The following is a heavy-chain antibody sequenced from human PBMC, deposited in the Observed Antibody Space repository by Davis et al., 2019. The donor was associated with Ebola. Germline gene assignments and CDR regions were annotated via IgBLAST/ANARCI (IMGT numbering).Heavy chain of an antibody. V-gene: IGHV3-21*01. Sequence: GGSLRLSCAASGFTFSSYSMNWVRQAPGKGLEWVSASSSSSSYIYYAASVKGRFTISRDNAKNSLYLQMNSLRAEDTAVYYCARDRSSSWKGGWFDPWGQGTLVTVSS. CDR2: SSSSSSYI. CDR1: GFTFSSYS. D-gene: IGHD6-13*01. CDR3: ARDRSSSWKGGWFDP. J-gene: IGHJ5*02.